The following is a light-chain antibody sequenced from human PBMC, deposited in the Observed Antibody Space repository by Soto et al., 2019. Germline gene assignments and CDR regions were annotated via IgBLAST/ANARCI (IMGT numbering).Light chain of an antibody. Sequence: EIAMTQSPLSLAVTPGDPASISCRSSQTLLHSNGYTYLDWYLQKPGQSPQLLIYLGSNRASGVPDRFSGSGSGTDFTLKISRVEPEDVGIFYCMQGLRPMYTFGQGTKLEIK. V-gene: IGKV2-28*01. CDR3: MQGLRPMYT. CDR1: QTLLHSNGYTY. CDR2: LGS. J-gene: IGKJ2*01.